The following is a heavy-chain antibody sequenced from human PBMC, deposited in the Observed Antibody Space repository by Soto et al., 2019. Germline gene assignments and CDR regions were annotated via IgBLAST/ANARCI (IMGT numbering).Heavy chain of an antibody. Sequence: VQLVQSGAEVKKPGSSVKVSCKASGGTFSSYAISWVRQAPGQGLEWMGGIIPIFGTANYAQKFQGRVTITADESTSTAYMELSSLRSEDTAVYYCARADCSGGSCYSDYYYYYGMDVWGQGTTVTVSS. D-gene: IGHD2-15*01. CDR1: GGTFSSYA. J-gene: IGHJ6*02. V-gene: IGHV1-69*01. CDR3: ARADCSGGSCYSDYYYYYGMDV. CDR2: IIPIFGTA.